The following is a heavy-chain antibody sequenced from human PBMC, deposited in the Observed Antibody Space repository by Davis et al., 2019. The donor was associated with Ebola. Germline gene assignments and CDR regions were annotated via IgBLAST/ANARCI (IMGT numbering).Heavy chain of an antibody. CDR1: GFTFSSYS. CDR3: ARDGQGNCSSTSCYYYYYYGMDV. CDR2: ISSSSSYI. V-gene: IGHV3-21*01. Sequence: LSLTCAASGFTFSSYSMNWVRQAPGKGLEWVSSISSSSSYIYYADSVKGRFTISRDNAKNSLYLQMNSLRAEDTAVYYCARDGQGNCSSTSCYYYYYYGMDVWGQGTMVTVSS. J-gene: IGHJ6*02. D-gene: IGHD2-2*01.